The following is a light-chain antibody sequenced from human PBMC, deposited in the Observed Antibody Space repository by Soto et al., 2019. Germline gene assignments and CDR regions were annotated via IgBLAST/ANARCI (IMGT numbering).Light chain of an antibody. Sequence: EIVMTQSPATLSVSPGERVTLSCRASETISRNLAWYQQKPGQAPSLLMYGVSTRATGIPARFSGSGSGTEFTLTISSLQSEDFAVYYCQQYNTWSSITFGQGTRLEIK. J-gene: IGKJ5*01. CDR2: GVS. CDR1: ETISRN. CDR3: QQYNTWSSIT. V-gene: IGKV3-15*01.